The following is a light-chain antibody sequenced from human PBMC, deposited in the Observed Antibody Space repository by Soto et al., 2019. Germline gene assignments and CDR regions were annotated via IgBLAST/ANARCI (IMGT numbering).Light chain of an antibody. CDR1: QSLSSRY. CDR2: GAS. J-gene: IGKJ2*01. CDR3: QQYHRSPRT. V-gene: IGKV3-20*01. Sequence: EIVLTQSPGTLSLSPGETATLSCRASQSLSSRYLAWYQQRPGQAPRLLIFGASNRATGIPDRFSGSGSGTDFTLTINRLEPEDFAVYYCQQYHRSPRTFGQGTKLEIK.